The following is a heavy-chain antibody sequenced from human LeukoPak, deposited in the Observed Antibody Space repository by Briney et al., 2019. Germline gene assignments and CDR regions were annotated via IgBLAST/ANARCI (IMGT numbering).Heavy chain of an antibody. CDR2: ISSSGSTI. V-gene: IGHV3-11*04. CDR1: GFTFSDYY. D-gene: IGHD6-19*01. J-gene: IGHJ4*02. CDR3: ASLLAVAGTDFDY. Sequence: GGSLRLSCAASGFTFSDYYMSGIRQAPGKGLEWVSYISSSGSTIYYADSVKGRFTISRDNAKNSLYLQMNSLRAEDTAVYYCASLLAVAGTDFDYWGQGTLVTVSS.